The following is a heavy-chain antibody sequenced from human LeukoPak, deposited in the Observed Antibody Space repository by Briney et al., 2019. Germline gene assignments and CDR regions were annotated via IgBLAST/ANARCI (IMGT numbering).Heavy chain of an antibody. CDR2: IKQDGSAK. CDR3: ATSARTYIGSSLDY. D-gene: IGHD2-15*01. J-gene: IGHJ4*02. V-gene: IGHV3-7*01. Sequence: GGSLRLSCAASGFTFSDYWMSWVRQAPGEGLEWVANIKQDGSAKNYVDSVKGRFTISRDNAKNTLYLQMNSLRAEDTALYYCATSARTYIGSSLDYWGQGTLVTVSS. CDR1: GFTFSDYW.